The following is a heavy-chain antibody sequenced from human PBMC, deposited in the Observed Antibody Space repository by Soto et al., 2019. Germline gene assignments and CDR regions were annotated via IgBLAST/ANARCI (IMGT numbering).Heavy chain of an antibody. CDR3: ARGRVLVRVPATTNYYGLDV. CDR1: GFSFSSYA. J-gene: IGHJ6*02. CDR2: LSYDGISD. D-gene: IGHD2-21*02. Sequence: GGSLRLSCAASGFSFSSYAMHWVRQAPGEGLEWLALLSYDGISDYYADSVKGRFTISRDSSKNTLYLQMNSLRADDTAVFYCARGRVLVRVPATTNYYGLDVWGQGTTVTVSS. V-gene: IGHV3-30-3*01.